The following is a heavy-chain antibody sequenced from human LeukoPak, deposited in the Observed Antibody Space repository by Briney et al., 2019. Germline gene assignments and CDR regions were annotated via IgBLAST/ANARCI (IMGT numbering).Heavy chain of an antibody. D-gene: IGHD1-26*01. V-gene: IGHV4-59*08. CDR1: GGSISSYY. CDR3: ARLGSGSYRYYFDY. J-gene: IGHJ4*02. Sequence: SETLSLTCTVSGGSISSYYWSWIRQPPGKGLEWIGYIYYSVSTNYNPSLKSRVTISVDTSKNQFSLKLSSVTDADTAVYYCARLGSGSYRYYFDYWGQGTLVTVSS. CDR2: IYYSVST.